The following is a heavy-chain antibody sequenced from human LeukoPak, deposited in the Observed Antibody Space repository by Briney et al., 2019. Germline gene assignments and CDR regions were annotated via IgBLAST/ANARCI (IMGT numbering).Heavy chain of an antibody. CDR1: GFTFSSYA. D-gene: IGHD6-13*01. V-gene: IGHV3-23*01. CDR3: AKDLGIAAAGTLLDY. J-gene: IGHJ4*02. CDR2: ISGSGGST. Sequence: GGFLRLSCAASGFTFSSYAMSWVRQAPGKGLEWGSAISGSGGSTYYADSVKGRFTISRDNSKNTLYLQMNSLRAEDTAVYYCAKDLGIAAAGTLLDYWGQGTLVTVSS.